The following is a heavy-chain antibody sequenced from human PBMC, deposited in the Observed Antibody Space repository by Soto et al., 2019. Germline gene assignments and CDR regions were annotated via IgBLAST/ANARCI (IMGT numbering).Heavy chain of an antibody. CDR2: ISGSGVST. D-gene: IGHD6-19*01. J-gene: IGHJ4*02. CDR1: GFTFSSYA. V-gene: IGHV3-23*01. Sequence: EVQLLESGGGLVQPGGSLRLSCVAFGFTFSSYAMSWVRQAPGKGLEWVSAISGSGVSTYYADSVKGRFTISRDNSKNTLNLQMNSLRAEDTAVYYCAKEAGYSSGWDTFDYWGQGTLVTVSS. CDR3: AKEAGYSSGWDTFDY.